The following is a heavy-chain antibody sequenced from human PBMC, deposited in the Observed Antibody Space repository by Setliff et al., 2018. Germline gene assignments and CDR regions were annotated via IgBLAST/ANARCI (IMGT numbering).Heavy chain of an antibody. CDR1: GYTLTELS. CDR3: ATERLLDYYGSGSYPSFDY. V-gene: IGHV1-24*01. D-gene: IGHD3-10*01. J-gene: IGHJ4*02. CDR2: FDPEDGET. Sequence: ASVKVSCKVSGYTLTELSMHWVRQAPGKGLEWMGGFDPEDGETIYAQKFQGRVTMTEDTSTDTAYMELSSLRSEDTAVYYCATERLLDYYGSGSYPSFDYWGLGTLVTVSS.